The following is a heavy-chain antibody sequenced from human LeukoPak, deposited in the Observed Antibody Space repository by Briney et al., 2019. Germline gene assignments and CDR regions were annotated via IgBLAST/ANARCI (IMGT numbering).Heavy chain of an antibody. CDR2: INPSGGST. J-gene: IGHJ3*02. CDR3: ARDPVREFGELLYDAFDI. V-gene: IGHV1-46*03. Sequence: ASVKVSCKASGYTFTSYYMHWVRQAPGQGLEWMGIINPSGGSTSYAQKFQGRVTMTRDTSTSTVYMELSSLRSEDTAVCYCARDPVREFGELLYDAFDIWGQGTMVTVSS. D-gene: IGHD3-10*01. CDR1: GYTFTSYY.